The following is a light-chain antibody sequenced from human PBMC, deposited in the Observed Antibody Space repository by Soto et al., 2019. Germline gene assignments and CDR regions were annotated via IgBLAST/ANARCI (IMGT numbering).Light chain of an antibody. CDR3: TSFTNSRTVV. Sequence: QSALTQPASVSGSPGQSITISCTGTTGDIGTYNYVSWYQHHPDKAPRLMIYEVSNRPSGVSNRFSGSKSGNMASLTISGLQAEDEADYYCTSFTNSRTVVFGGGTKLTVL. J-gene: IGLJ3*02. V-gene: IGLV2-14*01. CDR2: EVS. CDR1: TGDIGTYNY.